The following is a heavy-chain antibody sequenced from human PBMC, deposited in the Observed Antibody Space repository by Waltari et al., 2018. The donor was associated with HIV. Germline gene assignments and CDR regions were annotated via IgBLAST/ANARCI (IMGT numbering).Heavy chain of an antibody. Sequence: SCKASGYTFTGYYMHWVRQAPGQGLEWMGWINPNSGGTNYAQKFQGWVTMTRDTSISTAYMELSRLRSDDTAVYYCARGYSYGPTRGTNGVRGGEGYYYGMDVWGQGTTVTVSS. D-gene: IGHD2-8*01. CDR3: ARGYSYGPTRGTNGVRGGEGYYYGMDV. CDR1: GYTFTGYY. CDR2: INPNSGGT. J-gene: IGHJ6*02. V-gene: IGHV1-2*04.